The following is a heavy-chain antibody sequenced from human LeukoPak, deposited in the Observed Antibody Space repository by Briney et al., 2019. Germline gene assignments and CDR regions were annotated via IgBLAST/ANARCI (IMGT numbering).Heavy chain of an antibody. J-gene: IGHJ3*02. CDR3: ARLWFGELYAFDI. D-gene: IGHD3-10*01. V-gene: IGHV5-51*01. Sequence: GESLKISCTGSGYSFTNYWIGWVRQMPGKGLEWMGIIYPGDSDTRYSPSFQGQVTISADKSFSTAYLQWSSLKASDTAMYYCARLWFGELYAFDIWGQGTMVTVSS. CDR1: GYSFTNYW. CDR2: IYPGDSDT.